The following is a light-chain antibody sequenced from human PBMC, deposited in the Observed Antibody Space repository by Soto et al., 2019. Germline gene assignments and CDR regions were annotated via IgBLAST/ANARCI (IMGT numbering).Light chain of an antibody. CDR2: AAS. CDR3: QQFSSYPLT. J-gene: IGKJ4*01. Sequence: DIQMTQSPSSLSASVGNRVTITCRASQSIGIYLNWYQRRPGKAPKLLIYAASSLQSGVPSRFSGGGSGTDFTLTISRLEPEDFAVYYCQQFSSYPLTFGRGTKVDIK. CDR1: QSIGIY. V-gene: IGKV1-39*01.